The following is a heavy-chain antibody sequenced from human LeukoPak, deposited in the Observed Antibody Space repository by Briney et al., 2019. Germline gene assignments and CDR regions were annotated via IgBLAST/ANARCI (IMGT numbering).Heavy chain of an antibody. CDR1: GGSVSSYY. J-gene: IGHJ4*02. CDR2: IYYSGST. Sequence: SETLSLTCTVSGGSVSSYYWSWIRQPPGKGLEWIGYIYYSGSTNYNPSLKSRVTISVDTSKNQFSLKLSSVTAADTAVYYCARTVTYFDYWGQGTLVTVSS. D-gene: IGHD2-21*02. CDR3: ARTVTYFDY. V-gene: IGHV4-59*02.